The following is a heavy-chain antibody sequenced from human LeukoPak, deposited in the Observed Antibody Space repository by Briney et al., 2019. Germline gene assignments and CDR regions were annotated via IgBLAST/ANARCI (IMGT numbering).Heavy chain of an antibody. Sequence: GGSLRLSCAASGLTFSSYWMHWVRQAPGKGLVWVSRINSDGSSTSYADSVKGRFTISRDNAKNTLYLQMNSLRAEDTAVYYCARGQQLVLYYYYYYGMDVWGQGTTVTVSS. J-gene: IGHJ6*02. V-gene: IGHV3-74*01. CDR3: ARGQQLVLYYYYYYGMDV. D-gene: IGHD6-6*01. CDR2: INSDGSST. CDR1: GLTFSSYW.